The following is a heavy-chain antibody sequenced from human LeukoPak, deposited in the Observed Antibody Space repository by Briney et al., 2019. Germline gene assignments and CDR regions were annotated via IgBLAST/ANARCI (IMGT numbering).Heavy chain of an antibody. CDR2: INPNSGGT. V-gene: IGHV1-2*02. CDR1: GYTFTGYY. D-gene: IGHD3-22*01. J-gene: IGHJ4*02. CDR3: ASEAYYDSSGYDY. Sequence: GASVKVSCKASGYTFTGYYMHWVRQAPGQGLEWMGWINPNSGGTNYAQKFQGRVTMTRDTSISTAYMELSRLRSDDTAVYYCASEAYYDSSGYDYWGQGTLVTVSS.